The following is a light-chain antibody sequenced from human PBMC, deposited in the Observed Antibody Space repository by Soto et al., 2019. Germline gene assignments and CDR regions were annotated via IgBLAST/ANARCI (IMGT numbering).Light chain of an antibody. CDR2: GAS. Sequence: EIVMTHSAATLSVSPGERATLSCSASQSVGSHLAWYQQKPGQVPRLLISGASTRATGISARFSGSGSGTDFTLTISSLEPEDFAVYYCQQRSKWPPTFGQGTKVDI. CDR1: QSVGSH. V-gene: IGKV3-11*01. CDR3: QQRSKWPPT. J-gene: IGKJ1*01.